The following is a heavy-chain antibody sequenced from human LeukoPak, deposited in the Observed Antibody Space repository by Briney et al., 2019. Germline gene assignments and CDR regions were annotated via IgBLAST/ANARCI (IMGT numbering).Heavy chain of an antibody. V-gene: IGHV4-39*01. CDR1: GGSISSNSYY. Sequence: PSETLSLTCSVSGGSISSNSYYWGWIRQSPGKGLEWIGSIYYSGSTYYNPSLKSRVIMSVDTSKNQFSLRLSSVTAADTAVYYSARHNYYNFWNALNWFDPWGQGTPVTVSS. CDR2: IYYSGST. D-gene: IGHD3-3*01. CDR3: ARHNYYNFWNALNWFDP. J-gene: IGHJ5*02.